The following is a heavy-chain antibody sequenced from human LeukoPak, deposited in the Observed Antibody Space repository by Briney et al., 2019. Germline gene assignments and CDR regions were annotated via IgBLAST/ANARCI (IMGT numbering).Heavy chain of an antibody. D-gene: IGHD3-22*01. J-gene: IGHJ4*02. CDR3: ARSDSSGYPLDH. CDR1: GGSFSGYY. V-gene: IGHV4-34*01. Sequence: PSETLSLTCAVYGGSFSGYYWSWIRQPPGKGLEWIGEINHSGSTNYNPSLKSRVTISVDTSKNQFSLKLSSVTAADTAVYYCARSDSSGYPLDHWGQGTLVTVSS. CDR2: INHSGST.